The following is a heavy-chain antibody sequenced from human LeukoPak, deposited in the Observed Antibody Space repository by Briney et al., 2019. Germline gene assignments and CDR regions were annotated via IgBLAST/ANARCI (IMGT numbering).Heavy chain of an antibody. D-gene: IGHD6-13*01. CDR3: ARDRESNWYPYLDA. CDR2: IKEDGSTK. J-gene: IGHJ4*02. CDR1: GFTFTNYL. V-gene: IGHV3-7*01. Sequence: PGGSLRLSCVTSGFTFTNYLMSWVRQAPGKGLEWVANIKEDGSTKWYVDSVRGRFTISRDNAKNSLYLRMNSLRAEDTAVYYCARDRESNWYPYLDAWGQGTLVTVSP.